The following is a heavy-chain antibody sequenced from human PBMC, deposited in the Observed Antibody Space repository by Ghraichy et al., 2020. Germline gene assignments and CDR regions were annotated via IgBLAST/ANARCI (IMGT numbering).Heavy chain of an antibody. V-gene: IGHV4-34*01. CDR2: INHSGST. CDR3: ARGGYFWSGYYVY. J-gene: IGHJ4*02. Sequence: SETLSLTCAVYGGSFSGYYWSWIRQPPGKGLEWIGEINHSGSTNYNPSLKSRVTISVDTSKNQFSLKLSSVTAADTAVYYCARGGYFWSGYYVYWGQGTLVTVSS. D-gene: IGHD3-3*01. CDR1: GGSFSGYY.